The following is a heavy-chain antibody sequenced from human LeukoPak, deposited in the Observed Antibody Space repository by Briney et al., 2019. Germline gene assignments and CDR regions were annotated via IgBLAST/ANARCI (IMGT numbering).Heavy chain of an antibody. Sequence: SETPSLTCTVSGGSISSGDYYWSWIRQPPGKGLEWFGYIYYSGSTNHNPSLKSRVTISVDTSKNQVSLKLSSLTAADTAVYYCARVNPRNTYFYGSGTYAPKYYLDYWGQGTLVTVSS. CDR3: ARVNPRNTYFYGSGTYAPKYYLDY. D-gene: IGHD3-10*01. V-gene: IGHV4-61*08. CDR2: IYYSGST. J-gene: IGHJ4*02. CDR1: GGSISSGDYY.